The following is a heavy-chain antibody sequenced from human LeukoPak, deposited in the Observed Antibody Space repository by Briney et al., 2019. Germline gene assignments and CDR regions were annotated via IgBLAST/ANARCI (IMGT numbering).Heavy chain of an antibody. CDR2: INHSGST. D-gene: IGHD3-10*01. CDR3: ARGRRPHYGSGIANWFDP. V-gene: IGHV4-34*01. Sequence: SETLSLTCAVYGGSFIGYYWSWIRQPPGKGLEWIGEINHSGSTNYNPSLKSRVTISVDTSKNQFSLKLSSVTAADTAVYYCARGRRPHYGSGIANWFDPWGQGTLVTVSS. J-gene: IGHJ5*02. CDR1: GGSFIGYY.